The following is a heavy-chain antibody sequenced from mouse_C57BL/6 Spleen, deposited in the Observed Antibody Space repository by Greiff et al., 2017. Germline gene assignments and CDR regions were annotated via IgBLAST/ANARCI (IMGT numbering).Heavy chain of an antibody. J-gene: IGHJ2*01. Sequence: DVKLQESGGGLVQPGGSMKLSCVASGFTFSNYWMNWVRQSPEKGLEWVAQIRMKSDNYATHYAESVKGRFTISRDDSKSSVYLQMNNLRAEDTGIYYCTDDSDYFDYWGQGTTLTVSS. CDR2: IRMKSDNYAT. D-gene: IGHD2-4*01. V-gene: IGHV6-3*01. CDR3: TDDSDYFDY. CDR1: GFTFSNYW.